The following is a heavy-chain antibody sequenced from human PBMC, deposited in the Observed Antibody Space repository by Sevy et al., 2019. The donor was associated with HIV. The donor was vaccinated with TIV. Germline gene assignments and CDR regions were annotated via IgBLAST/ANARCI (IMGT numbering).Heavy chain of an antibody. Sequence: GESLKISCKASGYSFTDYWIGWVRQMPGKGLEGVGIIYPGDSDIRYSPSFLGQVTISADKSLSAPYLKWDSLKASDTAIYYCARAPPYIVVPGVSDARGYYFDFWGQGALVTVSS. CDR3: ARAPPYIVVPGVSDARGYYFDF. CDR1: GYSFTDYW. J-gene: IGHJ4*02. V-gene: IGHV5-51*01. D-gene: IGHD2-8*01. CDR2: IYPGDSDI.